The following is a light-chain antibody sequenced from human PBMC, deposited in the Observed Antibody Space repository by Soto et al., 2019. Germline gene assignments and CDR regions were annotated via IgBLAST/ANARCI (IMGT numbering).Light chain of an antibody. Sequence: QSALTQPPSASGSPGQSVTISCTGTSSDVGYYNYVSWYQQHPGKAPKLIIYEVNKRPSGVPDRFSGSKSGNTASLTVSGLQAEDEAEYYCTSYAVGINVVFGGVTKLTVL. CDR2: EVN. J-gene: IGLJ2*01. V-gene: IGLV2-8*01. CDR1: SSDVGYYNY. CDR3: TSYAVGINVV.